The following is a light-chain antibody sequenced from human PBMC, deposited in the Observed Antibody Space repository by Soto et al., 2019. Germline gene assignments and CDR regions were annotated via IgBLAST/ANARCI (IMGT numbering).Light chain of an antibody. J-gene: IGKJ5*01. CDR2: AAS. Sequence: DIQMTQSPSSLSASVGDRVTITCLASQSIGRFLNWYQQKPGKAPTLLIYAASSLQSGVPSRFSGSGSGTDFTLTISSLQPEDFATYYCQQSYSPPPITFGQGTRLEI. CDR1: QSIGRF. CDR3: QQSYSPPPIT. V-gene: IGKV1-39*01.